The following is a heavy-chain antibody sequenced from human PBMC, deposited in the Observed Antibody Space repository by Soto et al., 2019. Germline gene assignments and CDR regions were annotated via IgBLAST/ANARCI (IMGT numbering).Heavy chain of an antibody. CDR2: ISGSGGST. CDR3: AKDEEQDTAMVDYYYYGMDV. CDR1: GFTFSSYA. Sequence: GGSLRLSYAASGFTFSSYAMSWVRQAPGKGLEWVSAISGSGGSTYYADSVKGRFTISRDNSKNTLYLQMNSLRAEDTAVYYCAKDEEQDTAMVDYYYYGMDVWGQGTTVTVSS. V-gene: IGHV3-23*01. D-gene: IGHD5-18*01. J-gene: IGHJ6*02.